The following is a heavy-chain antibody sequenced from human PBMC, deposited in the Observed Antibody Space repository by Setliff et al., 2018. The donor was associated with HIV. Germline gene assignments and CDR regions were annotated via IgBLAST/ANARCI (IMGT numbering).Heavy chain of an antibody. CDR1: DGSVSGYS. CDR3: ARAGSMVRGVIISAIDI. CDR2: IYTSGTT. V-gene: IGHV4-4*07. D-gene: IGHD3-10*01. Sequence: ETLSLTCSVSDGSVSGYSWSWIRQPAGKGLEWIGRIYTSGTTNYNPSLKSRVTMSVDTSKNQFSLKLSSVTAADTAVYYCARAGSMVRGVIISAIDIWGQGTMVTVSS. J-gene: IGHJ3*02.